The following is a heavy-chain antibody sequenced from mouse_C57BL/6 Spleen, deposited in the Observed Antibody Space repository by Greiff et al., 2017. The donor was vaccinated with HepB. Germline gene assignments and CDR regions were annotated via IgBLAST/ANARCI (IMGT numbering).Heavy chain of an antibody. CDR3: ARGEDGKEDYCFDY. V-gene: IGHV1-54*01. Sequence: QVQLKESGAELVRPGTSVKVSCKASGYAFTNYLIEWVKQRPGQGLEWIGVINPGSGGTNYNEKFKGKATLTADKSSSTAYMQLSSLTSEDSAVYFCARGEDGKEDYCFDYWGQGTTLTVSS. CDR1: GYAFTNYL. D-gene: IGHD2-1*01. CDR2: INPGSGGT. J-gene: IGHJ2*01.